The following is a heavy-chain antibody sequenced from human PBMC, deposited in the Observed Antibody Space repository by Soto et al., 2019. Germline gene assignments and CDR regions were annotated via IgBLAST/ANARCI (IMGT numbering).Heavy chain of an antibody. CDR3: ARQVDIVATAPYYYYGMDV. V-gene: IGHV4-39*01. Sequence: SETLSLTCTVSGGSISSSSYYWGWIRQPPGKGLEWIGSIYYSGSTYYNPSLKSRVTISVDTSKNQFSLKLSSVTAADTAVYYCARQVDIVATAPYYYYGMDVWGQGTTVTVSS. CDR1: GGSISSSSYY. CDR2: IYYSGST. J-gene: IGHJ6*02. D-gene: IGHD5-12*01.